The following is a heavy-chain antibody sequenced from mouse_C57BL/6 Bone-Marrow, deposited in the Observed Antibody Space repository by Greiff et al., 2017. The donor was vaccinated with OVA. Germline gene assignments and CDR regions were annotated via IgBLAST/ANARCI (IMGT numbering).Heavy chain of an antibody. CDR3: TTDYYYGSSYGFAY. D-gene: IGHD1-1*01. CDR2: IDPENGDT. V-gene: IGHV14-4*01. J-gene: IGHJ3*01. Sequence: EVQGVESGAELVRPGASVKLSCTASGFNIKDDYMHWVKQRPEQGLEWIGWIDPENGDTEYASKFQGKATITADTSSNTAYLQLSSLTSEDTAVYYCTTDYYYGSSYGFAYWGQGTLVTVSA. CDR1: GFNIKDDY.